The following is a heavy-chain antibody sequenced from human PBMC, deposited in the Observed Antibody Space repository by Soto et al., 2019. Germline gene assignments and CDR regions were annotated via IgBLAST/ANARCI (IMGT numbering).Heavy chain of an antibody. CDR1: GYTFTSYY. CDR3: ASPRYSGIGGGDWFDP. J-gene: IGHJ5*02. Sequence: QVQLVQSGAEVKKPGASVKVSCKASGYTFTSYYMHWVRQAPGQGLEWMGIINPSGGSTSYAQKFQGRVTMARDTSTSTVYMELSSLGSEDTAVYYCASPRYSGIGGGDWFDPWGQGTLVTVSS. D-gene: IGHD1-26*01. V-gene: IGHV1-46*01. CDR2: INPSGGST.